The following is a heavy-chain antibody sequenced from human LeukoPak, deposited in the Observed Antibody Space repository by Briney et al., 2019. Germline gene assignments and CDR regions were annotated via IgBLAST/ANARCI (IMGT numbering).Heavy chain of an antibody. Sequence: SGPALVKPTQTLTLTCTFSGFSLGTSGMCVSWIRQPPGKALDWLARIDWDDDKYYSTSLQTRLTISKDTSKNQVVLTMTDMDPVDTATYYCARAFPTVTTLDYWGQGTLVTVSS. CDR3: ARAFPTVTTLDY. CDR2: IDWDDDK. V-gene: IGHV2-70*11. J-gene: IGHJ4*02. D-gene: IGHD4-17*01. CDR1: GFSLGTSGMC.